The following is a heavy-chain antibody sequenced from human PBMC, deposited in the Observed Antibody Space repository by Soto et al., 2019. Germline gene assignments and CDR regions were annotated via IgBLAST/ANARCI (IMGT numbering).Heavy chain of an antibody. Sequence: PSETLSLTCTVSGGSISSGGYYWSWIRQHPGKGLEWIGYIYYSGSTYYNPSLKSRVTISVDTSKNQFSLKLSSVTAADTAVYYCARAVRVVIAWFDPWGQGTLVTVSS. CDR3: ARAVRVVIAWFDP. V-gene: IGHV4-31*03. CDR2: IYYSGST. J-gene: IGHJ5*02. D-gene: IGHD2-21*01. CDR1: GGSISSGGYY.